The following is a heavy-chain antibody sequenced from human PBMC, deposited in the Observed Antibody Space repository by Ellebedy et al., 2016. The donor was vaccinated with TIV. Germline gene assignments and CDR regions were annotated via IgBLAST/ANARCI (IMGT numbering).Heavy chain of an antibody. D-gene: IGHD4-23*01. CDR1: GFTFSTYS. CDR3: ARTGGNGEYFQY. Sequence: GESLKISCAASGFTFSTYSMSWVRQAPGKGLEWVSSISSSSIYIYYVDSVKGRFTISRDDAKNSLYLQMNSLRAEDTAVYYCARTGGNGEYFQYWGQGTLVIVSS. V-gene: IGHV3-21*01. CDR2: ISSSSIYI. J-gene: IGHJ1*01.